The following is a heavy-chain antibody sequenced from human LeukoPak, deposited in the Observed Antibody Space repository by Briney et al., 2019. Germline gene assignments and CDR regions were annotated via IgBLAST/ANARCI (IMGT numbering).Heavy chain of an antibody. CDR2: IYHTGNT. J-gene: IGHJ4*02. Sequence: SETLSLTCAVSGGSISSDNWWSWVRQPPGKGLEWIGEIYHTGNTNYNPSLTSRVTILVDKSKNQFSLKLSSVTAADTAVYYCASILAVIYYFDYWGQGTLVTVSS. CDR3: ASILAVIYYFDY. V-gene: IGHV4-4*02. CDR1: GGSISSDNW. D-gene: IGHD2-21*01.